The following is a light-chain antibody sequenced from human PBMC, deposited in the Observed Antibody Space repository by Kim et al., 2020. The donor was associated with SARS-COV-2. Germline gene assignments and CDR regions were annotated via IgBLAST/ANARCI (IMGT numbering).Light chain of an antibody. CDR3: QTWGTGNWM. J-gene: IGLJ3*02. V-gene: IGLV4-69*01. CDR1: SGHSSYA. Sequence: QPVLTQSPSASASLGASVKLTCTLSSGHSSYAIAWHQQQPEKGPRYLMKVNSDGSYRKGDGIPDRFSGSSSGTERYLTISSLQSEDEAAYYCQTWGTGNWMFGGGTKLTVL. CDR2: VNSDGSY.